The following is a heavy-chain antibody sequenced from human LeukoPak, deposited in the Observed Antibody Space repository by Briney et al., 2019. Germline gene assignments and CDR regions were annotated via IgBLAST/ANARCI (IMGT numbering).Heavy chain of an antibody. V-gene: IGHV4-59*08. Sequence: SETLSLTCTVSGASINNHYWSWIRQPPGKGLEYVGYIYFSATTKYNPSLKSRVTISVDTSKNQFSLKLTSVTAADTAVYYCARHSIDVSPLVATLTWFDPWGQGTLVTVSS. CDR2: IYFSATT. CDR1: GASINNHY. J-gene: IGHJ5*02. CDR3: ARHSIDVSPLVATLTWFDP. D-gene: IGHD1-26*01.